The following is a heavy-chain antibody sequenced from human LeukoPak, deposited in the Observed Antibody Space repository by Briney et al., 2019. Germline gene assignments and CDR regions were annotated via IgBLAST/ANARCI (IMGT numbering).Heavy chain of an antibody. D-gene: IGHD6-6*01. J-gene: IGHJ4*02. Sequence: GGSLRLSCAASGFTFSSYGMHWVRQAPGKGLEWEAVISYDGSNKYYADSVKGRFTISRDNSKNTLYLQMNSLRAEDTAVYYCAKWADSSVDYWGQGTLVTVSS. CDR3: AKWADSSVDY. V-gene: IGHV3-30*18. CDR1: GFTFSSYG. CDR2: ISYDGSNK.